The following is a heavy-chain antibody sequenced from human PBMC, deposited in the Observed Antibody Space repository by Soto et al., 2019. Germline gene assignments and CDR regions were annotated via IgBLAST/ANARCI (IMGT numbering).Heavy chain of an antibody. J-gene: IGHJ6*02. Sequence: EVQLLESGGGLVQPGGSLRLSCAASGFTFSSYAMSWVRQAPGKGLEWVSAISGSGGSTYYADSVKGRFTISRDNSKNTLYLQMNSLRAEDTAVYYCAKDRPMIAIYYYGMDVWGQGATVTVSS. D-gene: IGHD3-22*01. CDR1: GFTFSSYA. CDR3: AKDRPMIAIYYYGMDV. V-gene: IGHV3-23*01. CDR2: ISGSGGST.